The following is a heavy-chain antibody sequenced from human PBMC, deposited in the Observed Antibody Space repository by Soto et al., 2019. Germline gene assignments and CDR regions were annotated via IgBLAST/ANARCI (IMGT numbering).Heavy chain of an antibody. D-gene: IGHD3-16*01. CDR3: ARVGALVPYDNVSSPYTFKDWFDP. CDR2: IYHGGST. V-gene: IGHV4-38-2*01. Sequence: SETLSLTCAVSGYSISSGYYWGWLRPPPGKGLVWIGSIYHGGSTYYNPSLNSRVTLSIDMTNNHVSLLMNTVTAADTAVYYCARVGALVPYDNVSSPYTFKDWFDPWGQGTLVTVSS. J-gene: IGHJ5*02. CDR1: GYSISSGYY.